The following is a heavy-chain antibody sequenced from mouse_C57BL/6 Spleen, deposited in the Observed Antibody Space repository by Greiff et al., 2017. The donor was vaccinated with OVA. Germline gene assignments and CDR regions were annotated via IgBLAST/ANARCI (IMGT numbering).Heavy chain of an antibody. CDR2: ISSGSSTI. CDR3: AKDGSSSRYYAMDY. Sequence: EVNVVESGGGLVKPGGSLKLSCAASGFTFSDYGMHWVRQAPEKGLEWVAYISSGSSTIYYADTVKGRFTISRDNAKNTLFLQMTSLRSEDTAMYYCAKDGSSSRYYAMDYWGQGTSVTVSS. J-gene: IGHJ4*01. V-gene: IGHV5-17*01. CDR1: GFTFSDYG. D-gene: IGHD1-1*01.